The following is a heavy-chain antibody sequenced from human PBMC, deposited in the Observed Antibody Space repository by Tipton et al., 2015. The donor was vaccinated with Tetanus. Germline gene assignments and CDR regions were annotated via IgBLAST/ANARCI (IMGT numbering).Heavy chain of an antibody. Sequence: TLSLTCSVSGDSISSFYWSWIRQPAGKGLEWIGYIYSPGTTSYAPSLRGRATISFDSVKNHFSLSLSSVTAADTAMYYCARDGGNYFYYGMNVWGQGAAVTVSS. V-gene: IGHV4-59*06. J-gene: IGHJ6*02. CDR3: ARDGGNYFYYGMNV. D-gene: IGHD5-24*01. CDR2: IYSPGTT. CDR1: GDSISSFY.